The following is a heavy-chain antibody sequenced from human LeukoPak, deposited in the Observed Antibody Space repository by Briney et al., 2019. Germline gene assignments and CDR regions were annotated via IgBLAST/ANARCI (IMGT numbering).Heavy chain of an antibody. Sequence: GSLRLSCAASGFTFSSYEMNWVRQAPGKGLEWVSYISSSGSTIYYADSVKGRFTISRDNAKNSLYLQMNSLRAEDTAVYYCARGINRYDSSGHPWYWGQGTLVTVSS. V-gene: IGHV3-48*03. CDR1: GFTFSSYE. J-gene: IGHJ4*02. D-gene: IGHD3-22*01. CDR2: ISSSGSTI. CDR3: ARGINRYDSSGHPWY.